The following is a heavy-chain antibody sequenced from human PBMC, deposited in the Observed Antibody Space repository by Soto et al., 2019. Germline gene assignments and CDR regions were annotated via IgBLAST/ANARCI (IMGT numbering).Heavy chain of an antibody. J-gene: IGHJ4*01. D-gene: IGHD3-10*01. Sequence: GGSLRLSCAASGFTSRSHWMNWIRQAPRQGLKWLTRIEMDANEKKYVNSVKRRFTISRNNANDSLYMQMDSRRAEDTAVSYCARDSGYGSGSSVNHYLDYWGNGTLVTVS. V-gene: IGHV3-7*01. CDR3: ARDSGYGSGSSVNHYLDY. CDR2: IEMDANEK. CDR1: GFTSRSHW.